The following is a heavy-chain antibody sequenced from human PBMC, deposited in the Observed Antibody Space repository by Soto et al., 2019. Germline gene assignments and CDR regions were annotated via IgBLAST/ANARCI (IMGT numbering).Heavy chain of an antibody. V-gene: IGHV3-33*01. J-gene: IGHJ6*02. CDR3: ARDPHGDYVGAMDV. Sequence: PGGSLRLSCAASGFTFSSYGMHWVRQAPGKGLEWVAVIWYDGSNKYYADSVKGRFTISRDNSKNTLYLQMNSLRAEDTAVYYCARDPHGDYVGAMDVWGQGTTVTVSS. CDR1: GFTFSSYG. D-gene: IGHD4-17*01. CDR2: IWYDGSNK.